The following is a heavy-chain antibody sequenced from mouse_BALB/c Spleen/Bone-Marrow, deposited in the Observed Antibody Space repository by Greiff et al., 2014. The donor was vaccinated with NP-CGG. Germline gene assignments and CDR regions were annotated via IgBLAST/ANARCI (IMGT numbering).Heavy chain of an antibody. D-gene: IGHD2-4*01. CDR1: GYSITSDYA. CDR3: ARYDYDGVDY. J-gene: IGHJ2*01. V-gene: IGHV3-2*02. CDR2: ISYSGST. Sequence: EVQLQQSGPGLVKPSQSLSLTCTVTGYSITSDYAWNWIRQFPGNKLEWMGYISYSGSTSYNPSLKSRISITRDTSKNQLFLQLNSVTTEDTATYYCARYDYDGVDYWGQGTTLTVSS.